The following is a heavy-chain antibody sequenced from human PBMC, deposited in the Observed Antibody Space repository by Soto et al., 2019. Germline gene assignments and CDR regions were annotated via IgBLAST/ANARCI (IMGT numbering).Heavy chain of an antibody. CDR1: GGTFSSYA. CDR2: IIPIFGTA. CDR3: AREGHYYDSSGYYYEVRAFDI. Sequence: QVQLVQSGAEVKKPGSSVKVSCKASGGTFSSYAISWVRQAPGQGIEWMGGIIPIFGTANYAQKFQGRVTITADESTSTAYMELSSLRSEDTAVYYCAREGHYYDSSGYYYEVRAFDIWGQGTMVTVSS. D-gene: IGHD3-22*01. V-gene: IGHV1-69*01. J-gene: IGHJ3*02.